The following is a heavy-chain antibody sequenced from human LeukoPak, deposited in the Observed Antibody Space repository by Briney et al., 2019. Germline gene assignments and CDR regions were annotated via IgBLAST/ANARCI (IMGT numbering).Heavy chain of an antibody. CDR3: ARVESDYGDPRWFDP. J-gene: IGHJ5*02. D-gene: IGHD4-17*01. Sequence: GGSLRLSCAASGFTVSSIYMSGVRQAPGKGLEWVSAIYSGGSTYYADSVKGRFTISRHNSKNTLYLQMNSLRAEDTAVYYCARVESDYGDPRWFDPWGQGTLVTVSS. CDR1: GFTVSSIY. V-gene: IGHV3-53*04. CDR2: IYSGGST.